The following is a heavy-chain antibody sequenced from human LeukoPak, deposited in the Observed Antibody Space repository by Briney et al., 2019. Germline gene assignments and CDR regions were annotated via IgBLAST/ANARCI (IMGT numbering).Heavy chain of an antibody. D-gene: IGHD5-12*01. Sequence: ASVNVSCKAAGYTFTGYYMHWVRQAPGQGLEWMGWINPNSGGTNYVQKFQGRVTMTRDTSIRTAYMELSRLRSDDTAVYYCARVEVTTMDYWGQGTLVTVSS. CDR1: GYTFTGYY. CDR2: INPNSGGT. CDR3: ARVEVTTMDY. J-gene: IGHJ4*02. V-gene: IGHV1-2*02.